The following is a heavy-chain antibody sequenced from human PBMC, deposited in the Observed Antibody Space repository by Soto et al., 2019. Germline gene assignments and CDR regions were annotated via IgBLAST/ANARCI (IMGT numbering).Heavy chain of an antibody. CDR1: GFSLSTSGEG. V-gene: IGHV2-5*02. CDR3: AHRRDATVRVPAAISAWFYP. Sequence: SGPTLVNPTQTLTLTCTFSGFSLSTSGEGVGWIRQPPGKALEWLALIFWDDDKRYNSSLRSSLTITKATSKNQVVLTLTNMDPVDTATYYCAHRRDATVRVPAAISAWFYPWGQGTQVTVSS. J-gene: IGHJ5*02. D-gene: IGHD2-2*01. CDR2: IFWDDDK.